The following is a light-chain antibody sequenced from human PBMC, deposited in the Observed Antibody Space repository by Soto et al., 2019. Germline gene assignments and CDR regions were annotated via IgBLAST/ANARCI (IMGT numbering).Light chain of an antibody. CDR2: AAS. CDR1: QGISSY. Sequence: DIPLTQSPSFLSASVGDRVTITCRASQGISSYLAWYQQKPGKAPKLLIYAASTLQSGVPSRFSGSGSGTEFTLTISRLQPEDCATYYCQQLNSYPITFGQGTRLEIK. CDR3: QQLNSYPIT. V-gene: IGKV1-9*01. J-gene: IGKJ5*01.